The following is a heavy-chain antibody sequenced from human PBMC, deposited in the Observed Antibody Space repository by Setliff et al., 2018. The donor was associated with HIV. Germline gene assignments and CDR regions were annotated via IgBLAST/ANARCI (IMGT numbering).Heavy chain of an antibody. Sequence: ASVKVSCKASGYTFTGYFIHWVRQAPGQGLEWMGRINPNTGDTNNAQKFQDRVTMTRDTSINTAYMELSRLRSDDTAVYYCAREYDVLTGYYISAFDIWGQGTMVTVSS. CDR2: INPNTGDT. V-gene: IGHV1-2*06. CDR1: GYTFTGYF. CDR3: AREYDVLTGYYISAFDI. D-gene: IGHD3-9*01. J-gene: IGHJ3*02.